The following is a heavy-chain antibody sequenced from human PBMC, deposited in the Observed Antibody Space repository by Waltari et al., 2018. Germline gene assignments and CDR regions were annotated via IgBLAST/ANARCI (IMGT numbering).Heavy chain of an antibody. Sequence: EVQLVESGGGLVKPGGSLRLSCAASGFTFSSYSMNCVRQAPGKGREWFSSISSSSSYRYYADSVKGRFTISRDNAKNLLYLQMNSLRAEDTAVYYCARAKDYDDSSGYLGYWGQGTLVTVSS. CDR1: GFTFSSYS. CDR3: ARAKDYDDSSGYLGY. V-gene: IGHV3-21*01. J-gene: IGHJ4*02. CDR2: ISSSSSYR. D-gene: IGHD3-22*01.